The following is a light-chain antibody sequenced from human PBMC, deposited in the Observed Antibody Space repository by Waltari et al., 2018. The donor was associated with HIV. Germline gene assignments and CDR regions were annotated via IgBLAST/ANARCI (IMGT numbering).Light chain of an antibody. J-gene: IGLJ2*01. CDR3: QSYDRSLSASVV. CDR1: SSNIGADYD. Sequence: QSVLTQPPSVSGAPGQRVTISCTGGSSNIGADYDVHWYQQIPGTAPKLLISVNNNRPSGVPDRFSASKSGTSASLAITGLQAEDEADYFCQSYDRSLSASVVFGGGTKLTVL. V-gene: IGLV1-40*01. CDR2: VNN.